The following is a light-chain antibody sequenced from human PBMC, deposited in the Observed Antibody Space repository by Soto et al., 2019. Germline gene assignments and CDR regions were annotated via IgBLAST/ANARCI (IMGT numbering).Light chain of an antibody. J-gene: IGLJ2*01. V-gene: IGLV1-40*01. CDR3: QSFDINFPALS. CDR2: SNT. Sequence: QSVLTQPPSVSGAPGQRVTISCTGSNSNIGAGFGVQWYQQFPRTAPRLLIYSNTNRPSGVPDRFSASKSGTSASLAITGLRAEDEADYYCQSFDINFPALSFGVGTKLTVL. CDR1: NSNIGAGFG.